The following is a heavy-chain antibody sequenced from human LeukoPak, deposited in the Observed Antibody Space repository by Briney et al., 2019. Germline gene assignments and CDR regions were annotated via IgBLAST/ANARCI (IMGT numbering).Heavy chain of an antibody. D-gene: IGHD4-17*01. J-gene: IGHJ4*02. CDR3: AITPNRGYGDRDPFDY. V-gene: IGHV4-38-2*02. CDR1: GYSISSGYY. Sequence: SETLSLTCTVSGYSISSGYYWAWIRQPPGKGLEWIGSIYDSGSAYYNPSLKSRVVISADPSKNQFSLKLSSVTAADTAVYYCAITPNRGYGDRDPFDYWGQGTLVTVSS. CDR2: IYDSGSA.